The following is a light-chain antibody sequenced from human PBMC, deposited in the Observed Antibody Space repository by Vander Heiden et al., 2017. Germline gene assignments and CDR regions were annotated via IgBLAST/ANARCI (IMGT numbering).Light chain of an antibody. V-gene: IGLV1-40*01. J-gene: IGLJ2*01. Sequence: SVLTPPPSVSGAPGQRVTISCTGSSSNIGAGYDVHWYQHLPGTAPKLLIYDNSHRPSGVPDRFSGSRSGTSASLAITGLQAEDEADYYCQSYDSRVSVLFGGGTKLTVL. CDR1: SSNIGAGYD. CDR2: DNS. CDR3: QSYDSRVSVL.